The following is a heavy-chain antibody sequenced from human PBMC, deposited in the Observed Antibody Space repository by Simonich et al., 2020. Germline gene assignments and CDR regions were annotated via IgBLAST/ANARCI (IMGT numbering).Heavy chain of an antibody. CDR1: GGSISSYY. V-gene: IGHV4-59*08. J-gene: IGHJ4*02. CDR3: ARLPDY. Sequence: QVQLQESGPGLVTPSETLSLTCTVSGGSISSYYWSWIRQPPGKGLEWIGYIYYRGSTNSHPSLKSRVTISVDTSKNQFSLKLSSVTAADTAVYYCARLPDYWGQGTLVTVSS. CDR2: IYYRGST.